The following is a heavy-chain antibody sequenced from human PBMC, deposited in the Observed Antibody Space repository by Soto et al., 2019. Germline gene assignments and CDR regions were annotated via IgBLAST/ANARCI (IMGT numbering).Heavy chain of an antibody. CDR3: ARTTDSSHWYFYGMDV. CDR1: GFTFIRYW. J-gene: IGHJ6*02. Sequence: EVQVVESGGGLVQPGGSLRLSCAASGFTFIRYWMHWVRQAPGKGLVWVSRVNSDGSTTHYADSVKGRFTISRDNAKNTVSLEMTSLRADDTAVYYCARTTDSSHWYFYGMDVWGQGTTVTVSS. D-gene: IGHD5-18*01. CDR2: VNSDGSTT. V-gene: IGHV3-74*01.